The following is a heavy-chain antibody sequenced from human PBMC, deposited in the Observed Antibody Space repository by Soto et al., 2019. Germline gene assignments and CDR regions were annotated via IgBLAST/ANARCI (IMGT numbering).Heavy chain of an antibody. D-gene: IGHD2-15*01. CDR2: INHSGST. CDR3: ARVRRRSFGNRSVGWYLDY. J-gene: IGHJ4*02. CDR1: GGSFSGYY. Sequence: PSETLSLTWAVYGGSFSGYYWSWIRQPPGKGLEWIGEINHSGSTNYNPSLRSRVTISVDTSKNQFSLKLSSVTAADTAVYYFARVRRRSFGNRSVGWYLDYWGQGTLVTVSS. V-gene: IGHV4-34*01.